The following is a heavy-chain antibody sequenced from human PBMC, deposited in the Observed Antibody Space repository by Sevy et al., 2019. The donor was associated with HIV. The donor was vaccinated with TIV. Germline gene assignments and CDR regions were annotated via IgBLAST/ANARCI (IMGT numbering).Heavy chain of an antibody. D-gene: IGHD5-12*01. CDR2: LQSGGST. CDR1: GFTVSSKY. Sequence: GGSLRLSCEVSGFTVSSKYMSWVRQAPGKGLEWVSVLQSGGSTNYADSVRGRFTISRDNSKNTLNLQMDGMRAEDTAIYYCTRSLASGYFVTFDHWGQGALVTVSS. CDR3: TRSLASGYFVTFDH. V-gene: IGHV3-53*01. J-gene: IGHJ4*02.